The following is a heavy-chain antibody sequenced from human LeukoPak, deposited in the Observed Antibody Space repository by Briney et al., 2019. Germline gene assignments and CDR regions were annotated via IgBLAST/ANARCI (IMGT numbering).Heavy chain of an antibody. Sequence: GGSLRLSCAASGFTFSDYYMSWIRQAPGKGLEWVSYISSSSSYTYYADSVKGRFTISRDNSKNTLFLQMNSLRAEDTGVYYCAKVVALRVYAPGYWGQGTLVTVSS. J-gene: IGHJ4*02. CDR2: ISSSSSYT. V-gene: IGHV3-11*05. D-gene: IGHD2-8*01. CDR3: AKVVALRVYAPGY. CDR1: GFTFSDYY.